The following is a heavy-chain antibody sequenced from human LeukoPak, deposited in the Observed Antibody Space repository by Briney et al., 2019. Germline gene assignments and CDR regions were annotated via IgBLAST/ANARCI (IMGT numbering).Heavy chain of an antibody. CDR3: ARDRTTGTTSPSDFDI. V-gene: IGHV1-18*04. J-gene: IGHJ3*02. CDR1: GYTFTSYG. Sequence: ASVKVSCKASGYTFTSYGISWVRQAPGQGLEWMGWISAYNGNTNYAQKFQGRVTMTTDTSTSTAYMELRSLRSDDTAVYYCARDRTTGTTSPSDFDIWGQGTVVTVSS. CDR2: ISAYNGNT. D-gene: IGHD1-1*01.